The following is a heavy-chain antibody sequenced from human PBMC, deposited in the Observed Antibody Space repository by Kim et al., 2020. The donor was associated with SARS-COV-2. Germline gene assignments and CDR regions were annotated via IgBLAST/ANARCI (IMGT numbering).Heavy chain of an antibody. D-gene: IGHD2-21*02. Sequence: SETLSLTCTVSGGSISSSSYYWGWIRQPPGKGLEWIGSIYYSGSTYYNPSLKSRVTISVDTSKNQFSLKLSSVTAADTAVYYCARQSSSVVTVVDFDYWGQGTLVTVSS. CDR1: GGSISSSSYY. V-gene: IGHV4-39*01. J-gene: IGHJ4*02. CDR2: IYYSGST. CDR3: ARQSSSVVTVVDFDY.